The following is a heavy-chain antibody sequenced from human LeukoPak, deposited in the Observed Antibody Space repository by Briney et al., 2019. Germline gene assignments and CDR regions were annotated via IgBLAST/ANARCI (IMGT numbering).Heavy chain of an antibody. V-gene: IGHV3-23*01. CDR3: AKDRSSSWYRFDY. J-gene: IGHJ4*02. CDR2: ISGSGGST. D-gene: IGHD6-13*01. Sequence: AGGSLRLSCAASGFTFSSYAMSWVRQVPGKGLEWVSGISGSGGSTYYADSVKGRLTISRDNSKNTLYLQMNSLRAEDTAVYYCAKDRSSSWYRFDYWGQGTLVTV. CDR1: GFTFSSYA.